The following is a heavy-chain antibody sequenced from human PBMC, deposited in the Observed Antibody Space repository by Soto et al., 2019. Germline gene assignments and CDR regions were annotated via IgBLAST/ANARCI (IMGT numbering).Heavy chain of an antibody. D-gene: IGHD6-19*01. CDR3: ARDARPSSASRAWFDP. J-gene: IGHJ5*02. Sequence: SETLAITCIFSVGSVSCGSYDWSWIRQPPGKGLEWIGYIYYSGSTNYNPSLKSRVTISVDTSKNQFSLKLSSVTAADTAVYYRARDARPSSASRAWFDPWGQGTLVTVSS. V-gene: IGHV4-61*01. CDR1: VGSVSCGSYD. CDR2: IYYSGST.